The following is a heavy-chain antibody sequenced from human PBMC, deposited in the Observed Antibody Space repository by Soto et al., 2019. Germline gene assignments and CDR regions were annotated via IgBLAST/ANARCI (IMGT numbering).Heavy chain of an antibody. CDR1: GYTFTGYY. CDR3: ARGRKEQLVDYYYYGMDV. Sequence: ASVKVSCKASGYTFTGYYMHWVRQAPGQGLEWMGWINPNSGGTNYAQKFQGRVTMTRDTSISTAYMELSRLRSDDTAVYYCARGRKEQLVDYYYYGMDVWGQGTTVTVSS. V-gene: IGHV1-2*02. J-gene: IGHJ6*02. D-gene: IGHD6-6*01. CDR2: INPNSGGT.